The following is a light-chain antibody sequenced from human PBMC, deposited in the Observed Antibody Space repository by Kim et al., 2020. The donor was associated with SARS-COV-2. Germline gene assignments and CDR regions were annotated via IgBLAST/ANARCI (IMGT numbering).Light chain of an antibody. CDR2: DAS. V-gene: IGKV1-39*01. CDR3: QQSFSTPWLS. J-gene: IGKJ4*01. Sequence: FVGDRIAIACRASQSIGARLIWYQQRPGNAPKLLIYDASSLQSGVPSRFSGAGSGTDFTLTISSLQPEDFATYYCQQSFSTPWLSFGGGTKVDIK. CDR1: QSIGAR.